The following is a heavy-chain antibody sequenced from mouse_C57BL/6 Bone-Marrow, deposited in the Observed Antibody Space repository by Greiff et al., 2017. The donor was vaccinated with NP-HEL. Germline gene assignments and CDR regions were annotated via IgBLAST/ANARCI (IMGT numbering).Heavy chain of an antibody. V-gene: IGHV3-8*01. CDR3: ARGDDGYYWYFDV. D-gene: IGHD2-3*01. Sequence: EVKLMESGPGLAKPSQTLSLTCSVTGYSITSDYWNWIRKFPGNKLEYMGYISYSGSTYYNPSLKSRISITRDTSKNQYYLQLNSVTTEDTATYYCARGDDGYYWYFDVWGTGTTVTVSS. J-gene: IGHJ1*03. CDR2: ISYSGST. CDR1: GYSITSDY.